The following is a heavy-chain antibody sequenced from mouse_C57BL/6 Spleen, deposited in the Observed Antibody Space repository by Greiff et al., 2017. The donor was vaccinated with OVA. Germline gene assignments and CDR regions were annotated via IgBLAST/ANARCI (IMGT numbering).Heavy chain of an antibody. J-gene: IGHJ2*01. CDR2: ISYDGSN. D-gene: IGHD2-4*01. CDR1: GYSITSGYY. V-gene: IGHV3-6*01. CDR3: ERVRGYYDPYFDY. Sequence: EVKLQESGPGLVKPSQSLSLTCSVTGYSITSGYYWNWIRQFPGNKLEWMGYISYDGSNNYNPSLKNRISITRDTSKNPFFLKWNSVTTEDTATYYCERVRGYYDPYFDYWGQGTTLTVSS.